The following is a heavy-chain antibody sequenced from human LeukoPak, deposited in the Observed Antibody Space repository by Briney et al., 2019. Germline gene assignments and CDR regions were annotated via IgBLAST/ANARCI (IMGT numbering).Heavy chain of an antibody. CDR1: GGSISSGGYY. D-gene: IGHD3-22*01. V-gene: IGHV4-31*03. CDR2: IYYTGSA. Sequence: SETLSLTCTVSGGSISSGGYYWSWIRQHPGKGLEWIGYIYYTGSAYYSPSLKSRVTISVEPSKNQFSLNLGSVTAADTAVYYCARAGGLIDRWGQGTLVTVSS. CDR3: ARAGGLIDR. J-gene: IGHJ4*02.